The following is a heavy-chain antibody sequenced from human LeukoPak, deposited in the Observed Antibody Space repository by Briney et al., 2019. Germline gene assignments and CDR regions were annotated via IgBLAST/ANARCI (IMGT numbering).Heavy chain of an antibody. J-gene: IGHJ3*02. CDR2: ISSGSSYI. Sequence: GGSLRLSCAASGFTFSSYSMNWVRQAPGKGLEWVSSISSGSSYIYYADSVKGRFTISRDNAKNSLYLQMNSLRAEDTAVYYCASGSSRARDAFDIWGQGTMVTVSS. CDR1: GFTFSSYS. D-gene: IGHD2-15*01. V-gene: IGHV3-21*01. CDR3: ASGSSRARDAFDI.